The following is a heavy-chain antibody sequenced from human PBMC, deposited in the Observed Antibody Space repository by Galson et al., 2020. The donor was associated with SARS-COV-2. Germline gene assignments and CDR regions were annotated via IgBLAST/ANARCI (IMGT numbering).Heavy chain of an antibody. J-gene: IGHJ6*03. V-gene: IGHV3-30*03. Sequence: GGSLRLSCVASEFTFKNYGMHWVRQAPGKGLEWVTVISFDGKTNNYADSVKGRFTVSRDNAKNTLYLQMSSLRDEDTAVYYCARGAASVISPYFFYYMDVWGKGTTVTVSS. D-gene: IGHD2-21*01. CDR1: EFTFKNYG. CDR2: ISFDGKTN. CDR3: ARGAASVISPYFFYYMDV.